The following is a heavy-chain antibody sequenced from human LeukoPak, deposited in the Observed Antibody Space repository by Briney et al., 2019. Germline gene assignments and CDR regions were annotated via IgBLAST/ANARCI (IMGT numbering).Heavy chain of an antibody. CDR2: ICWNSGSI. Sequence: GRSLRLSCAASGFTFDDYAMHWVRQARGGGLEWLLGICWNSGSIRYADSVEGRFTISRDNAKNSLYLKMNSLRAEDTALYYCAKDKGSGLYYYYGMDVWGQGTLVTVSS. D-gene: IGHD2-15*01. V-gene: IGHV3-9*01. CDR1: GFTFDDYA. CDR3: AKDKGSGLYYYYGMDV. J-gene: IGHJ6*02.